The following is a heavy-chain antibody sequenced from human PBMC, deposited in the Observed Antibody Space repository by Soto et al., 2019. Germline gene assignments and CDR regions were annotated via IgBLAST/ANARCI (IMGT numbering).Heavy chain of an antibody. CDR1: GFTVDDYA. Sequence: PGGSLRLSCAASGFTVDDYAMHWVRQAPGKGLEWVSGINWNSGSIGYADSVKGRFTISRDNAKTSLYLQMNSLRAEDTALYYCAKDRGSGSYAANYYYYGMDVWGQGT. V-gene: IGHV3-9*01. CDR3: AKDRGSGSYAANYYYYGMDV. J-gene: IGHJ6*02. CDR2: INWNSGSI. D-gene: IGHD3-10*01.